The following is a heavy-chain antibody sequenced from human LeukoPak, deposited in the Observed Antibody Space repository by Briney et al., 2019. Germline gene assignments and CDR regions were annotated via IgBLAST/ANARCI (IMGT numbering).Heavy chain of an antibody. D-gene: IGHD4/OR15-4a*01. J-gene: IGHJ4*02. CDR3: ARRAGAYSHPYDY. CDR2: IIPMFGAV. Sequence: SVKVSCKASGYTFSSYVISWVRQAPGQGLQWMGGIIPMFGAVNYAQKFQGRVTITADKSTGTAYMELSSLRAEDTAVYYCARRAGAYSHPYDYWGQGTLVTVSS. CDR1: GYTFSSYV. V-gene: IGHV1-69*06.